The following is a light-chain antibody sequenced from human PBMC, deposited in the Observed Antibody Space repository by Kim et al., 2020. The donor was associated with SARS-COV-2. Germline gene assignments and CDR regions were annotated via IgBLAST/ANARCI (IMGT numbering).Light chain of an antibody. Sequence: DIQMTQSPSSLSASVGDRVTITCQASQNINNYLNWYQQTPGKAPKLLIYDASNLKTGVPSRFSGSGRGTHFTFTISSLQPDDTATYYCHQYDSLPYTFGQGTKVDIK. V-gene: IGKV1-33*01. CDR3: HQYDSLPYT. CDR1: QNINNY. CDR2: DAS. J-gene: IGKJ2*01.